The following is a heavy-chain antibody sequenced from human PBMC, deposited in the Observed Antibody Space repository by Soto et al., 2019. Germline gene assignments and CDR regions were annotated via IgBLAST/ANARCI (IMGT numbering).Heavy chain of an antibody. Sequence: SETLSLTCAAYGGSFSGYYWSWIRQSPGKGLEWIGEVNPTGSTKYNPSLKSRVTISVDTSKNQFSLNLNSVTAADTALYYCARSREQWLVDAFDIWGQGTMVTVSS. CDR1: GGSFSGYY. CDR3: ARSREQWLVDAFDI. CDR2: VNPTGST. V-gene: IGHV4-34*01. J-gene: IGHJ3*02. D-gene: IGHD6-19*01.